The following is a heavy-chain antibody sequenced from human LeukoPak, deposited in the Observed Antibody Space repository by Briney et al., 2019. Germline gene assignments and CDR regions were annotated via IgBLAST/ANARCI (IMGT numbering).Heavy chain of an antibody. CDR3: ARSTPAAFDYYDSSGPGGYFDY. CDR1: GGSFSGYY. Sequence: SETLSLTCAVYGGSFSGYYWGWIRQPPGKGLEWIGSIYYSGSTYYNPSLKSRVTISVDTSKNQFSLKLSSVTAADTAVYYCARSTPAAFDYYDSSGPGGYFDYWGQGTLVTVSS. CDR2: IYYSGST. J-gene: IGHJ4*02. V-gene: IGHV4-39*01. D-gene: IGHD3-22*01.